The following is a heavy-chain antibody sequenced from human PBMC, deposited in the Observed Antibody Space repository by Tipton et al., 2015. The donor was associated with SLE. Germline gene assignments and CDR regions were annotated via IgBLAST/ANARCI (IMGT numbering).Heavy chain of an antibody. CDR3: ARGQLRYFEPRYYFMDV. CDR1: GGSISSHY. D-gene: IGHD3-9*01. Sequence: TLSLTCTVSGGSISSHYWSWIRQPPGKGLEWIGSVFYTGDTDYNPSLKSRVTLSTDTSKNQFSLKLSSVTAADTAVYYCARGQLRYFEPRYYFMDVWGKGTTVTVSS. V-gene: IGHV4-59*11. CDR2: VFYTGDT. J-gene: IGHJ6*03.